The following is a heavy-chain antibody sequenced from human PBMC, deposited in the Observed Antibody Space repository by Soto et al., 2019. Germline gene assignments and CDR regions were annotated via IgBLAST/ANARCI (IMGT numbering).Heavy chain of an antibody. V-gene: IGHV3-30*03. CDR3: GGAARPLHPWYFDL. J-gene: IGHJ2*01. Sequence: QVQLVESGGGVVQPGRSLRLSCAASGFTFSSYGMHWVRQAPGKGLEWVAVISYDGSNKYYADSVKGRFTISRDNSKNTLYLQMNSLRAEDTAVYYCGGAARPLHPWYFDLWGRGTLVTVSS. CDR2: ISYDGSNK. CDR1: GFTFSSYG. D-gene: IGHD6-6*01.